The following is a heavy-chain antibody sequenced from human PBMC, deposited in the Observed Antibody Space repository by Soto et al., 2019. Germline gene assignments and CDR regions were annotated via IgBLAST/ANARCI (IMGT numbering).Heavy chain of an antibody. J-gene: IGHJ5*02. D-gene: IGHD3-10*01. Sequence: PSETLSLTCTVSGGSITSGGYYWSRLRPHPTKGLEWIGYIYYSGSTYYNPSLGSRLTLSADTSKNQLSLRLTSVTAADTAVYYCARGSMARGVTNSGWFDPWGQGTLVTVSS. V-gene: IGHV4-31*03. CDR1: GGSITSGGYY. CDR2: IYYSGST. CDR3: ARGSMARGVTNSGWFDP.